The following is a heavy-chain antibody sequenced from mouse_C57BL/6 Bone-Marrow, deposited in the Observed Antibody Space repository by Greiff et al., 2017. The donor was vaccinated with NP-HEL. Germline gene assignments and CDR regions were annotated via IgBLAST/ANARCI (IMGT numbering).Heavy chain of an antibody. CDR3: ASFGDYDGAWFAY. D-gene: IGHD2-4*01. J-gene: IGHJ3*01. CDR1: GYSITSGYY. V-gene: IGHV3-6*01. CDR2: ISYDGSN. Sequence: EVQRVESGPGLVKPSQSLSLTCSVTGYSITSGYYWNWIRQFPVNKLEWMGYISYDGSNHYNPSLKNRISITRDTSKNQFFLKLNSVTTEDTATYYCASFGDYDGAWFAYWGQGTLVTVSA.